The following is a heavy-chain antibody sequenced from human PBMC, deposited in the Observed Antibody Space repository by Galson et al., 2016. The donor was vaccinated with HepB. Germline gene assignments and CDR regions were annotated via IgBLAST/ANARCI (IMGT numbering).Heavy chain of an antibody. CDR2: VYSGGNS. D-gene: IGHD6-19*01. CDR1: GVSVSNNNYY. Sequence: ETLSLTCRVSGVSVSNNNYYWGWNRQSPGEGLEWVGSVYSGGNSYYKSSLKSRVTISVDTSLTHVSLKLTSVTAADTAVYFCARKQSLKAFNLWDQGTTVTVSS. CDR3: ARKQSLKAFNL. J-gene: IGHJ3*01. V-gene: IGHV4-39*02.